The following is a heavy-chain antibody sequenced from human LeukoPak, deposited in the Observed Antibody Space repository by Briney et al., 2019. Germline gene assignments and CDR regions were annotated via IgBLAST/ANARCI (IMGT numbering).Heavy chain of an antibody. V-gene: IGHV4-39*01. D-gene: IGHD6-19*01. Sequence: SETLSLTCTVSGGSISSSSYYWGWIRQPPGKGLEWIGSIYYSGSTYYNPSLKSRVTISVDTSKNQFSLKLSSVTAADTAVYYCARHPQWLEAPDIWGQGTMVTVSS. CDR2: IYYSGST. CDR3: ARHPQWLEAPDI. CDR1: GGSISSSSYY. J-gene: IGHJ3*02.